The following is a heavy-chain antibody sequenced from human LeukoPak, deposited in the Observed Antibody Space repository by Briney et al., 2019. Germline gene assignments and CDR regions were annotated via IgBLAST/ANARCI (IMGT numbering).Heavy chain of an antibody. CDR2: IYHSGST. J-gene: IGHJ1*01. CDR3: ARGGGYLENFQH. V-gene: IGHV4-30-2*01. CDR1: GGSISSGGYS. Sequence: SETLSLTCAVSGGSISSGGYSWSWIRQPPGKGLEWIGYIYHSGSTYYNPSLKSRVTISVDRSKNQFSLKLSSVTAADTAVYYCARGGGYLENFQHWGQGTLVTVSS. D-gene: IGHD6-19*01.